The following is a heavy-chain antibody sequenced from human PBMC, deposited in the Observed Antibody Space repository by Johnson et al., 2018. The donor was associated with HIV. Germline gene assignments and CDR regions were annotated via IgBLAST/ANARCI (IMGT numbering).Heavy chain of an antibody. CDR2: ISYDGSNK. V-gene: IGHV3-30*04. D-gene: IGHD1-26*01. Sequence: QEQLVESGGGVVQPGRSLRLSCAASGFTFSSYAMHWVRQAPGKGLEWVAVISYDGSNKYYADSVKGRFTISRDNSKNTLYLQMNSLRAEDTAVYYCARGGKWGIVGARGAFDIWGQGTMVTVSS. J-gene: IGHJ3*02. CDR1: GFTFSSYA. CDR3: ARGGKWGIVGARGAFDI.